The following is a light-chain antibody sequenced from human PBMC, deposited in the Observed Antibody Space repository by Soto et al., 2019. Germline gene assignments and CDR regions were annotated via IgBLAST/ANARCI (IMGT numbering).Light chain of an antibody. CDR2: VAS. CDR1: QSINIY. Sequence: DIQMTQSPSSLSASVGDSVTITCRASQSINIYLSWYQQKPGKAPKLLINVASTLQGGVPSRFSGSGSGTEFTLAISSLQPEDAATYYCQQSFSTPQTFGGGTMVEIK. V-gene: IGKV1-39*01. CDR3: QQSFSTPQT. J-gene: IGKJ4*01.